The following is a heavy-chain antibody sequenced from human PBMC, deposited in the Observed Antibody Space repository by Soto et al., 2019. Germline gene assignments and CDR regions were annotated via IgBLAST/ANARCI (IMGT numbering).Heavy chain of an antibody. D-gene: IGHD2-15*01. Sequence: WASVKVSCKASGGTFSSYVISWVRQAPGQGLAWMGGIIPIFGTANYAQKFQGRVTITADESTSTAYMELSMLRSEDTAVYYCARECCSGGSCWETDYYYGLDVWGQGTTVTVSS. CDR2: IIPIFGTA. J-gene: IGHJ6*02. CDR3: ARECCSGGSCWETDYYYGLDV. CDR1: GGTFSSYV. V-gene: IGHV1-69*13.